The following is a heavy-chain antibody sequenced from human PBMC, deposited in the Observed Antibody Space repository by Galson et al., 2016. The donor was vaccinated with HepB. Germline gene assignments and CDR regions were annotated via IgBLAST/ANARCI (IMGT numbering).Heavy chain of an antibody. J-gene: IGHJ4*02. CDR2: MNPNSGNT. Sequence: SVKVSCKASGYTLTSYDINWVRQATGQGLEWIGWMNPNSGNTGYAQKFQGRVTMTRNTSISTAYMELSSLRSEDTAVYYCARISGYSSGWYHYFGYWGQGSLVTVSS. V-gene: IGHV1-8*01. D-gene: IGHD6-19*01. CDR1: GYTLTSYD. CDR3: ARISGYSSGWYHYFGY.